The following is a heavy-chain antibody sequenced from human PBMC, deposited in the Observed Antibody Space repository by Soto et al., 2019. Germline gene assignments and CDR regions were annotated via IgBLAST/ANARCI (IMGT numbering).Heavy chain of an antibody. CDR2: VSVPSGDT. D-gene: IGHD2-15*01. V-gene: IGHV1-18*01. Sequence: ASFKVCCKSSGYSVSSFGISWVRQALGQGLEWVGWVSVPSGDTSSAQNFQGRVTVTTDTSTSTAYMEVGSLRSDDTAVYYCARTCRSGGSCYLEYWGEGTLVTVSS. CDR3: ARTCRSGGSCYLEY. CDR1: GYSVSSFG. J-gene: IGHJ4*02.